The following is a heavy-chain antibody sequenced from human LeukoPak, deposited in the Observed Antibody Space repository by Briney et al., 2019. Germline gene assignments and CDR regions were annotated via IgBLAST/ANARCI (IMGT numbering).Heavy chain of an antibody. Sequence: PGGSLRLSCAASGFTFSSYGMHWVRQAPGKGLEWVAVISYDGGNKDYADSVKGRFTISRDNSKNTLYLQMNSLRDEDTAVYYCAKVRVVVTAYDAFEIWGQGTMVTVSS. D-gene: IGHD2-21*02. CDR1: GFTFSSYG. CDR3: AKVRVVVTAYDAFEI. J-gene: IGHJ3*02. CDR2: ISYDGGNK. V-gene: IGHV3-30*18.